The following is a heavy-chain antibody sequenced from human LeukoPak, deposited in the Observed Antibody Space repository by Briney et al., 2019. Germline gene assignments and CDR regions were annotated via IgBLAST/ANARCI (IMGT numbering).Heavy chain of an antibody. CDR2: IKQDGSEY. CDR1: GFTFSSYW. J-gene: IGHJ4*02. D-gene: IGHD4-23*01. Sequence: GGSLRLSCAASGFTFSSYWMSWVRQAPGKGLEWVANIKQDGSEYYYVDSVKGRFTISRDNAKNSLYLQMNSLRAEDTAVYYCASASGGNSFFDYWGQGTLVTVSS. V-gene: IGHV3-7*03. CDR3: ASASGGNSFFDY.